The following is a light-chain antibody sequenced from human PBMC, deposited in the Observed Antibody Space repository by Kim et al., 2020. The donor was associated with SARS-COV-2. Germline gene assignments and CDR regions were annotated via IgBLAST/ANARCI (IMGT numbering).Light chain of an antibody. J-gene: IGLJ1*01. CDR1: RSNIGGNT. CDR3: AAWDDSLDGFYV. V-gene: IGLV1-44*01. Sequence: ELTQPPSASGTPGQRVTISCSGSRSNIGGNTINWYQQLPGKAPKLLIHSTNQRPSGVPGRFSGSKSGTSASLAISGLQSEDEAEYYCAAWDDSLDGFYVFGTGTKVTVL. CDR2: STN.